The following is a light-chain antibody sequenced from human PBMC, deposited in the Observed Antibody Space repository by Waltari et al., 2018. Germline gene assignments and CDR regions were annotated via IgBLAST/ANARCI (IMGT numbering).Light chain of an antibody. CDR3: QQSYTAPFT. J-gene: IGKJ3*01. CDR2: GAS. Sequence: DIQMTQSPPSLSASVGDRVTITCRATQSIRTSLNWYQRKAGKAPKLLIYGASTLERGVPSRFSGSGSGTDFTLTINSLRPEDFATYYCQQSYTAPFTFGPGTRVDLK. CDR1: QSIRTS. V-gene: IGKV1-39*01.